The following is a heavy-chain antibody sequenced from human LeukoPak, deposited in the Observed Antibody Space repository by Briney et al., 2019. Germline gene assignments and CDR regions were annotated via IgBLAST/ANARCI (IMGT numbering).Heavy chain of an antibody. Sequence: GASVKVSCKASGYTFTSYYIHWVRQAPGQRLEWMGWINAGNGNTKYSQKFQGRVTITRDTSASTAYMELSSLRSEDTAVYYCARGASGSAYFVDYWGQGTLVTVSS. CDR1: GYTFTSYY. D-gene: IGHD1-26*01. V-gene: IGHV1-3*01. CDR3: ARGASGSAYFVDY. CDR2: INAGNGNT. J-gene: IGHJ4*02.